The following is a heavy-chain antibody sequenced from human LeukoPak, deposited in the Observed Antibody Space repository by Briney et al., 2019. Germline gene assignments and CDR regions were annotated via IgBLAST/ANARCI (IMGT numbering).Heavy chain of an antibody. CDR1: GFTFSSYA. D-gene: IGHD5-18*01. J-gene: IGHJ4*02. V-gene: IGHV3-23*01. CDR3: AKNTAMVREIDY. Sequence: PEGSLRLSCAASGFTFSSYAMSWVRQAPGKGLERVSAISGSGGSTYYADSVKGRFTISRDNSKNTLYLQMNSLRAEDTAVYYCAKNTAMVREIDYWGQGTLVTVFS. CDR2: ISGSGGST.